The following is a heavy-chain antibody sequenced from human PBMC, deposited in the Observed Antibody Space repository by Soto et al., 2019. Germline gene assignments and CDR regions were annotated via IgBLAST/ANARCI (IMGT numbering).Heavy chain of an antibody. CDR3: ARGGYSSPLDY. V-gene: IGHV4-4*07. CDR1: GGSISSYY. J-gene: IGHJ4*02. D-gene: IGHD6-13*01. CDR2: IYTSGST. Sequence: PSETLSLTCTFSGGSISSYYWSWIRQPAGKGLEWIGRIYTSGSTNYNPSLKSRVTMSVDTSKNQFSLKLSPVTAADTAVYYCARGGYSSPLDYWGQGTLVTVSS.